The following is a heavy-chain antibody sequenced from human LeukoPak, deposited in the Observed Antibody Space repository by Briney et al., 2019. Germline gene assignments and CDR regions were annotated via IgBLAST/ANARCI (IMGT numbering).Heavy chain of an antibody. D-gene: IGHD4-17*01. CDR2: IYSGGST. CDR1: GFTVSSNY. V-gene: IGHV3-53*01. CDR3: ARSYGDFDFDY. Sequence: GGSLRLSCAASGFTVSSNYMSWVRQAPGKGLEWVSVIYSGGSTYYADSVKGRFTISRDNSKNTLYLQMNSLRAGDTAVYYCARSYGDFDFDYWGQGTLVTVSS. J-gene: IGHJ4*02.